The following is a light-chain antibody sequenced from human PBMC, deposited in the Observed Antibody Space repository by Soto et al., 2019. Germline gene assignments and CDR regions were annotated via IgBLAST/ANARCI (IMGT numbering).Light chain of an antibody. Sequence: DIQMTQSPSTLSASVGDRVTITCRASQSISSWLAWYQQIPGKAPKLLIYKASSLESGVPSRFSGSGSGTEFTLTISSLQPDDFATYYSQQYNSSPLTFGGGTKVEIK. CDR1: QSISSW. CDR2: KAS. J-gene: IGKJ4*01. V-gene: IGKV1-5*03. CDR3: QQYNSSPLT.